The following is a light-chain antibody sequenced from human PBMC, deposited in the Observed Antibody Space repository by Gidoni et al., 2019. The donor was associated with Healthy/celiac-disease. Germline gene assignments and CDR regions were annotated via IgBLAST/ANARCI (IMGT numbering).Light chain of an antibody. V-gene: IGKV1-33*01. CDR1: QDISNY. CDR3: QQYDNLPLT. J-gene: IGKJ3*01. Sequence: DIQMTQYPSSLSASVGARVTITSQASQDISNYLNWYQQKPGKAPKLLIYDASNLETGVPSRFSGSGSGTDFTFTISSLQPEDIATYYCQQYDNLPLTFXPXTKVDIK. CDR2: DAS.